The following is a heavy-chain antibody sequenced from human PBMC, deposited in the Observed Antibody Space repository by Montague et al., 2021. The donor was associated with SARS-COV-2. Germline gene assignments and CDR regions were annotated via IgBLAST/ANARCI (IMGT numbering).Heavy chain of an antibody. CDR2: IYYSGXT. D-gene: IGHD3-3*01. CDR3: ARDPINRITIFGVVTRGWYFDL. Sequence: TLSLTCTVSGGSISSGGYYWSWIRQHPGKGLEWIGFIYYSGXTXYTXXXRXRVPISVATSKNQFSLKLSSVTAADTAVYYCARDPINRITIFGVVTRGWYFDLWGRGTLVTVSS. CDR1: GGSISSGGYY. J-gene: IGHJ2*01. V-gene: IGHV4-31*03.